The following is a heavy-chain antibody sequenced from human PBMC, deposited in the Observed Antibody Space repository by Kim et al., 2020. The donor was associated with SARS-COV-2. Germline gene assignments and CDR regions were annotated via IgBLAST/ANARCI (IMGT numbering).Heavy chain of an antibody. D-gene: IGHD3-9*01. CDR2: ISYDGSNK. V-gene: IGHV3-30*18. Sequence: GGSLRLSCAASGFTFSSYGMHWVRQAPGKGLEWVAVISYDGSNKYYADSVKGRFTISRDNSKNTLYLQMNSLRAEDTAVYYCAKDAGYFDWLLGGHYGMDVWGQVTTVTVSS. J-gene: IGHJ6*02. CDR3: AKDAGYFDWLLGGHYGMDV. CDR1: GFTFSSYG.